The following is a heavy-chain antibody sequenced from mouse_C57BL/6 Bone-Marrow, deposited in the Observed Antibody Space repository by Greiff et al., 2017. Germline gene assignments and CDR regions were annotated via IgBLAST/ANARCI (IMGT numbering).Heavy chain of an antibody. CDR1: GFTFSNYW. CDR2: IRLKSNNYAT. Sequence: VQLKESGGGLVQPGGSMKLSCVASGFTFSNYWMNWVRQSPEKGLEWVAEIRLKSNNYATHYAESVKGRFTISRDVSKSSVYLQMNNLRAEDTGIYYCSTGFAYWGQGTLVTVSA. D-gene: IGHD4-1*02. V-gene: IGHV6-6*02. CDR3: STGFAY. J-gene: IGHJ3*01.